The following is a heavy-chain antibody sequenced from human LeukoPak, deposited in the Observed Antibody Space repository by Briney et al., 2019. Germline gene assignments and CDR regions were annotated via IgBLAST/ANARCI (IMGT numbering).Heavy chain of an antibody. D-gene: IGHD5-12*01. V-gene: IGHV3-49*03. CDR3: TRDRRRDGYNGRPPAY. Sequence: GGSLRLSCTASGFTFGDYAMSWFRQAPGKGLEWVGFIRSKAYGGTTEYAASVKGRFTISRDDSKSIAYLQMNSLKTEDTAVYYCTRDRRRDGYNGRPPAYWGQGTLVTVSS. J-gene: IGHJ4*02. CDR2: IRSKAYGGTT. CDR1: GFTFGDYA.